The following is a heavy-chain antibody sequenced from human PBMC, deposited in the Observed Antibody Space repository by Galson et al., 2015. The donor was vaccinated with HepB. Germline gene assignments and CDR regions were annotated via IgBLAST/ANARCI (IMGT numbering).Heavy chain of an antibody. Sequence: SLRLSCAASGFTFSSYSMNWVRQAPGKGLEWVSYISSSSSTIYYADSVKGRFTISRDNAKNSLYLQMNSLRAEDTAVYYCAREMGSSWYEYYYYYYGMDVWGQGTTVTVSS. CDR3: AREMGSSWYEYYYYYYGMDV. CDR1: GFTFSSYS. J-gene: IGHJ6*02. D-gene: IGHD6-13*01. CDR2: ISSSSSTI. V-gene: IGHV3-48*01.